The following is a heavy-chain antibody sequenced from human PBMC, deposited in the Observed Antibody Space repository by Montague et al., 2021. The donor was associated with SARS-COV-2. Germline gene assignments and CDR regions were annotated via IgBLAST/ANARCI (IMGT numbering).Heavy chain of an antibody. CDR2: ISTSGSS. Sequence: TLSLTCSVSGASISSANDYWTWIRQPAGKGLEWIGHISTSGSSSYTPSLKSRVTIILGTSKQQFSLELTSVTAADTAVYYCARDRRGMAMAGRAYYYYYMDVWGKGTTVTVSS. D-gene: IGHD6-19*01. CDR3: ARDRRGMAMAGRAYYYYYMDV. V-gene: IGHV4-61*09. CDR1: GASISSANDY. J-gene: IGHJ6*03.